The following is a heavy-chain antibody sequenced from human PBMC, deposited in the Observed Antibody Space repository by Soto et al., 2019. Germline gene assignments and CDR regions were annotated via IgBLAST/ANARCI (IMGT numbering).Heavy chain of an antibody. CDR3: TRSSYYDTTPFDY. V-gene: IGHV3-73*01. CDR1: GFTFNDSA. J-gene: IGHJ4*02. Sequence: GGSLRLSCAASGFTFNDSAIHWVRQASGKGLEWVGRIRSKANSYATAYAASVEGRFTVSRDDSKNTAYLQMNSLKTEDTALYYCTRSSYYDTTPFDYWGQGTLVTVSS. D-gene: IGHD3-22*01. CDR2: IRSKANSYAT.